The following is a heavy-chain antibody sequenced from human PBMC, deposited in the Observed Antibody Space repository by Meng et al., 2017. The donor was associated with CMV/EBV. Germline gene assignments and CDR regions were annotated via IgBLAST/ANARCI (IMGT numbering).Heavy chain of an antibody. V-gene: IGHV5-51*01. Sequence: GESLKISCKGSGYSFTSYWIGWVRQMPGKGLEWMGIIYPGDSDTRYSQSFQGQVTISADKAISTAYLQLSSLKASDTAMYYCARQSGEGVVVPAAIRDYYGMDVWGQGTTVTVSS. CDR3: ARQSGEGVVVPAAIRDYYGMDV. D-gene: IGHD2-2*01. CDR1: GYSFTSYW. J-gene: IGHJ6*02. CDR2: IYPGDSDT.